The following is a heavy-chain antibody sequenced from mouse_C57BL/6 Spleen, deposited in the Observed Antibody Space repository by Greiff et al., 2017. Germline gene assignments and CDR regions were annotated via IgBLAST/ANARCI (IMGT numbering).Heavy chain of an antibody. CDR1: GYTFTEYT. CDR2: FYPGSGSI. J-gene: IGHJ1*03. V-gene: IGHV1-62-2*01. CDR3: ARHERATVVAPQYWYIDV. Sequence: VQLQQSGAELVKPGASVKLSCKASGYTFTEYTIHWVKQRSGQGLEWIGWFYPGSGSIKYNEKFKDKATLTADKSSSTAYMELSRLTSEDSAVYFCARHERATVVAPQYWYIDVWGTGTTVTVSS. D-gene: IGHD1-1*01.